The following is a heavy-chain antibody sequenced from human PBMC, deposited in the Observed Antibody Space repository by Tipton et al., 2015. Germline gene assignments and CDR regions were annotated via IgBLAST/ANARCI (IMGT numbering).Heavy chain of an antibody. J-gene: IGHJ4*02. V-gene: IGHV4-59*01. CDR3: ARGRQGWRFGFDS. Sequence: TLSLTCTVSGASISSSYWTWIRQPPGKGLEWIGHLYHGATTNYKTSLESRVTITADTSNNHFSLTLTSVTAADTALYYCARGRQGWRFGFDSWGQGILVTVSS. CDR1: GASISSSY. D-gene: IGHD3-16*01. CDR2: LYHGATT.